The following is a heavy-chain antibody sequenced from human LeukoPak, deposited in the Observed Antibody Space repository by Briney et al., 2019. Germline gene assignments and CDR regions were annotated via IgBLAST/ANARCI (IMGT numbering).Heavy chain of an antibody. CDR1: GFTVSNNR. Sequence: GGSLRLSCAASGFTVSNNRLSWVRQAPGKGLEWVSVIYSGGSTYYADSVKGRFTISRDNSKNTLYLQMNSLRAEDTAVYYCAKDRDNIVVVTAINRWGQGTLVTVSS. D-gene: IGHD2-21*02. V-gene: IGHV3-53*01. J-gene: IGHJ4*02. CDR2: IYSGGST. CDR3: AKDRDNIVVVTAINR.